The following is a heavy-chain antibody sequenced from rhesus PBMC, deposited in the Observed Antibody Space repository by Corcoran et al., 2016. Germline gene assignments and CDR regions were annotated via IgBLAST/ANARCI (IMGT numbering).Heavy chain of an antibody. J-gene: IGHJ4*01. CDR3: ARAKYSNYRD. CDR2: VLGCSGST. Sequence: QVQLQESGPGLVKPSETLSLTCAVSGGSISDNYYWNGIRQPPGKGREWIGNVLGCSGSTYCNPSLKSRVTNSKDTSKNQFSLKLSSVTAADTAVYYCARAKYSNYRDWGQGVLVTVSS. CDR1: GGSISDNYY. V-gene: IGHV4S9*01. D-gene: IGHD4-23*01.